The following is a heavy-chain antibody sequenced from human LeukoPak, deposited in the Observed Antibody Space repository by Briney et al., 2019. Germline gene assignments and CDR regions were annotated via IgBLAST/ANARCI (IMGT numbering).Heavy chain of an antibody. CDR2: IYCSGST. Sequence: PSETLSLTCAVYGGSFSDYAWTWIRQPPGKGLEWIGSIYCSGSTYYNPSLKSRVTISVDTSKNQFSLKLSSMTAADTAVYYCARVAAAGNTPLHYYYYGMDVWGQGTTVTVSS. CDR3: ARVAAAGNTPLHYYYYGMDV. D-gene: IGHD6-13*01. V-gene: IGHV4-34*01. J-gene: IGHJ6*02. CDR1: GGSFSDYA.